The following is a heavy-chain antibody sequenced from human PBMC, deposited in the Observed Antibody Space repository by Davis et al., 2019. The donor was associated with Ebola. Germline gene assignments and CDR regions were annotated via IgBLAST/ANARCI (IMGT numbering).Heavy chain of an antibody. CDR1: GYTFTSYG. Sequence: ASVKVSCKASGYTFTSYGISWVRQAPGLGLEWMGWINSYNGNTNYAQDLQGRVTMTTDTSTSTAYMELRSLRSDDTAVYYCARDLFFATSPLPFFDYWGQGTLVTVSS. D-gene: IGHD3-3*01. V-gene: IGHV1-18*01. CDR2: INSYNGNT. J-gene: IGHJ4*02. CDR3: ARDLFFATSPLPFFDY.